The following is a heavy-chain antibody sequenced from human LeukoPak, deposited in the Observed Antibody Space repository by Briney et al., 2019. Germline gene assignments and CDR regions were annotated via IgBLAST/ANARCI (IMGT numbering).Heavy chain of an antibody. J-gene: IGHJ3*02. D-gene: IGHD3-10*01. Sequence: GGSLRLSCAASGFTFNNYAMSWVRQAPGKGLEWVSSISRSATTIYYADSVKGRFTISRDNAKNSLYLQMNSLRAEDTALYYCAKDHYGSGSFDAFDIWGQGTMVTVSS. CDR3: AKDHYGSGSFDAFDI. CDR2: ISRSATTI. CDR1: GFTFNNYA. V-gene: IGHV3-48*04.